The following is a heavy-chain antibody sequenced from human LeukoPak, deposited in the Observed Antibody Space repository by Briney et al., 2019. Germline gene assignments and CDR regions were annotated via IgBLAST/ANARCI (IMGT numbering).Heavy chain of an antibody. J-gene: IGHJ4*02. D-gene: IGHD3-9*01. CDR3: ATDIAFSY. V-gene: IGHV3-30*04. Sequence: PGGSLRLSCAASGFTFSSYAMHWVRQAPGKGLEWVAVMSYDGTNKYYADSVKGRFTISRDNSKNTLYLQMNSLRAEDTAVYYCATDIAFSYWGQGTLVTVSS. CDR1: GFTFSSYA. CDR2: MSYDGTNK.